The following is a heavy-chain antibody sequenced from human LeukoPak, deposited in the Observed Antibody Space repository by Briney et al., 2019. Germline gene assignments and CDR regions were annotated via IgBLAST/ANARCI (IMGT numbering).Heavy chain of an antibody. J-gene: IGHJ4*02. V-gene: IGHV1-18*01. Sequence: ASVKVSCKASDYTFTSYGISWVRQAPGQGLEWMGWISAYNGNTNYAQKLQGRVTMTTDTSTSTAYMELRSLRSDDTAVYYCARDLSSRYYDSSGYSDYWGQGTLVTVSS. CDR1: DYTFTSYG. D-gene: IGHD3-22*01. CDR3: ARDLSSRYYDSSGYSDY. CDR2: ISAYNGNT.